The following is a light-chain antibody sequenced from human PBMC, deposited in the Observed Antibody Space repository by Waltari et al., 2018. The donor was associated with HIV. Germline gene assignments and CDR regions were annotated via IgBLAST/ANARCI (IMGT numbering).Light chain of an antibody. CDR3: QQYDNLAPIT. CDR1: QDISNY. J-gene: IGKJ5*01. CDR2: DAS. Sequence: DIQMTQSPSSLSASVGDRVTITCQASQDISNYLNLYQQKPGKAPKLLIYDASNLETGVPSRFSGSGSGTDFTFTISSLQPEDIATYYCQQYDNLAPITFGQGTRLEIK. V-gene: IGKV1-33*01.